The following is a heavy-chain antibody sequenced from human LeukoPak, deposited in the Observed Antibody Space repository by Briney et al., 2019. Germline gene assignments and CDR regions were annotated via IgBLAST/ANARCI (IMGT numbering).Heavy chain of an antibody. J-gene: IGHJ4*02. CDR1: GYTFTSYG. D-gene: IGHD3-22*01. CDR3: ARLPAGRYDSSGYYPDY. CDR2: ISAYNGNT. V-gene: IGHV1-18*01. Sequence: ASVKVSCKASGYTFTSYGISWVRQAPGQGLEWMGWISAYNGNTNYAQKLQGRVTMTTDTSTSTAYMELRSLRSDDTAVYYCARLPAGRYDSSGYYPDYWGQGTLVTVSS.